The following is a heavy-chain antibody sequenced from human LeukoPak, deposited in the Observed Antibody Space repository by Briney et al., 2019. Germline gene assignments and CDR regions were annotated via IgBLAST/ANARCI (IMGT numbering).Heavy chain of an antibody. J-gene: IGHJ4*02. CDR1: GVSFSNYY. CDR2: INHSGST. Sequence: SETLSLTCVVYGVSFSNYYWNWIRQTPGKGLEWIGEINHSGSTNYNPSLKSRVTMSVDMSKNQFSLTLNSLTAADTAVYFCSRGGIDLTTQFGDYWGQGTLVTVSS. V-gene: IGHV4-34*01. D-gene: IGHD4-11*01. CDR3: SRGGIDLTTQFGDY.